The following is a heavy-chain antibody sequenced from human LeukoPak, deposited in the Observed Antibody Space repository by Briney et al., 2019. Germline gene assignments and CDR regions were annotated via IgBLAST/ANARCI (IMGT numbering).Heavy chain of an antibody. Sequence: ASVKVSCKASGYTFTSYYMHWVRQAPGQGLEWMGIVNPSGGSTSYAQKFQGRVTMTSDRSTSTVYMELSSLRSEDTAVYYCALYFVVVTAIRGAFDIWGQETMVTVSS. D-gene: IGHD2-21*02. V-gene: IGHV1-46*01. CDR1: GYTFTSYY. CDR3: ALYFVVVTAIRGAFDI. J-gene: IGHJ3*02. CDR2: VNPSGGST.